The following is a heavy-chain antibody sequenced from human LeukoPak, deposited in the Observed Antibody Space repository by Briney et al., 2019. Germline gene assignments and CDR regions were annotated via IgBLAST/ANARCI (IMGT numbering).Heavy chain of an antibody. CDR3: ARDRGVRGGSYGTWFDP. Sequence: SETLSLTCTVSGGSISSYYWSWIRQPAGKGLEWIGRIYTSGSTNYNPSLKSRVTMSVDTSKNQFSLKLSSVTAADTAVYYCARDRGVRGGSYGTWFDPWGQETLVTVSS. D-gene: IGHD1-26*01. J-gene: IGHJ5*02. CDR1: GGSISSYY. CDR2: IYTSGST. V-gene: IGHV4-4*07.